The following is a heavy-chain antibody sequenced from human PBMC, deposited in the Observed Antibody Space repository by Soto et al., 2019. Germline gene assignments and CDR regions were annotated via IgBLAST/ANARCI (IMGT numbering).Heavy chain of an antibody. CDR2: INAGNGNT. Sequence: ASVKVSCKASGYTFTSYAMHWVRQAPGQRLEWMGWINAGNGNTKYSQKFQGRVTITRDTSASTAYMELSSLRSEDTAVYYCARGAIFGVVINVGFDPWGQGTLVTVSS. V-gene: IGHV1-3*01. J-gene: IGHJ5*02. CDR3: ARGAIFGVVINVGFDP. CDR1: GYTFTSYA. D-gene: IGHD3-3*01.